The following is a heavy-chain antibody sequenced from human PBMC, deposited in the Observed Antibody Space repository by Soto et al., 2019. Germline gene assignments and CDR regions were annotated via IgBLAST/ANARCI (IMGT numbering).Heavy chain of an antibody. D-gene: IGHD6-19*01. V-gene: IGHV3-30*18. J-gene: IGHJ4*02. CDR2: ISYDGSNK. Sequence: GGSLRHSCAASGFTFSSYGMHWVRQAPGKGLEWVAVISYDGSNKYYADSVKGRFTISRDNSKNTLYLQMNSLRAEDTAVYYCAKDREWLAPMYYFDYWGQGTLVTVSS. CDR1: GFTFSSYG. CDR3: AKDREWLAPMYYFDY.